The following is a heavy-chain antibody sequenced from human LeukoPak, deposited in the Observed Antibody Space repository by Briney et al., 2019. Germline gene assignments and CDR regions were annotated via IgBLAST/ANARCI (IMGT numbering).Heavy chain of an antibody. CDR1: GFTFSSYW. CDR3: ARVEGGYSLANP. D-gene: IGHD5-18*01. Sequence: PGGSLRLSCAASGFTFSSYWMHWVRQAPGKGLVWVSRINSDGSSTSYADSVKGRFTISRDNAKNTLYLQMNSLRAEDTAVYYCARVEGGYSLANPWGQGTLVTVSS. CDR2: INSDGSST. J-gene: IGHJ5*02. V-gene: IGHV3-74*01.